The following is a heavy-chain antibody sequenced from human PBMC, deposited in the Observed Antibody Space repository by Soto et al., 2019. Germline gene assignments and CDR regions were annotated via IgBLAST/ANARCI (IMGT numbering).Heavy chain of an antibody. V-gene: IGHV4-59*12. D-gene: IGHD6-13*01. CDR3: ARRSSSSWYSYFDY. J-gene: IGHJ4*02. CDR1: GGSISTYY. CDR2: IFYSRNT. Sequence: SETLSLTCAVSGGSISTYYWSWIRQPPGKGLEWIGYIFYSRNTNYNPSLKSRVTISVDTSKNQFSLKLSSVTAADTAVYYCARRSSSSWYSYFDYWGQGALVTVSS.